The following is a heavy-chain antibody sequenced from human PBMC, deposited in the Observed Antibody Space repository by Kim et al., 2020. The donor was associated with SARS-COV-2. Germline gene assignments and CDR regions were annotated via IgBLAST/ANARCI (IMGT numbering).Heavy chain of an antibody. Sequence: SGPTLVKPTQTLTLTCTFSGFSLSTTGVGVGWIRQPPGKALEWLALIYWDDDKRFSPSLKSRLTITKDTSKNQVVLTMTNMDPVDTATYYCAHRQVAAAAPIHYNWFDPWGQGTLVTVSS. V-gene: IGHV2-5*02. CDR3: AHRQVAAAAPIHYNWFDP. D-gene: IGHD6-13*01. J-gene: IGHJ5*02. CDR2: IYWDDDK. CDR1: GFSLSTTGVG.